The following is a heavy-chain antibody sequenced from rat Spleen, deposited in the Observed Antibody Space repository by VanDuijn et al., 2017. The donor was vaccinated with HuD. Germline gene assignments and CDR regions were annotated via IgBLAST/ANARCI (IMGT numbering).Heavy chain of an antibody. CDR2: ISIGGGTT. Sequence: EVQLVESGGGLVQPGRSLKLSCAASGFTFSNYYMAWVRQAPTKGLEWVAYISIGGGTTFYRDSVKGRFTISRDDAKSTLYLQMDSLRSEDTATYYCTRGFTVAVFWGQGVMVTVSA. D-gene: IGHD1-2*01. CDR1: GFTFSNYY. J-gene: IGHJ2*01. V-gene: IGHV5-27*01. CDR3: TRGFTVAVF.